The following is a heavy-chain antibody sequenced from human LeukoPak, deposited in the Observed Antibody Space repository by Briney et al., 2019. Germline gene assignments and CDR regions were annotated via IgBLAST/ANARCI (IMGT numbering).Heavy chain of an antibody. J-gene: IGHJ4*02. CDR2: ISFDGSNK. Sequence: TGGSLGLSCATSGFTFSNYGMNWVRQAPGKGLEWVAIISFDGSNKYYADSVKGRFTISRDNSKNTLYLQMNSLRAEDTAIYYCAKANNGYFDCWGQGTLVTVSS. CDR3: AKANNGYFDC. CDR1: GFTFSNYG. V-gene: IGHV3-30*18. D-gene: IGHD2-8*01.